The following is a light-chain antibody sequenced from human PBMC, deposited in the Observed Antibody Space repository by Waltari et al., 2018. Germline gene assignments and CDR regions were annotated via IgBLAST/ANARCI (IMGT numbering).Light chain of an antibody. CDR2: AAS. Sequence: AIQMTQSPSSLSASIGDRVTITCRASQRIRDGLAWFQQKPGKAPKLLIYAASTLESGVPSRFSGSGYGREFTITISSLQPEDFATYYCLQDFNYPWTFGQGTKVEIK. V-gene: IGKV1-6*01. CDR1: QRIRDG. J-gene: IGKJ1*01. CDR3: LQDFNYPWT.